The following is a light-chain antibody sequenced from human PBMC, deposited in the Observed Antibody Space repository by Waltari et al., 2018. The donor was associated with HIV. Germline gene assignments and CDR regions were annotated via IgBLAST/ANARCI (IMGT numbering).Light chain of an antibody. V-gene: IGLV1-40*01. CDR3: QSYDSSLSAWV. CDR1: SSNIGADYH. J-gene: IGLJ3*02. CDR2: GNT. Sequence: QSVLTQPPSLSGAPGQTVTISCTGTSSNIGADYHVHWYQQLPGTAPKLLISGNTIRPSGVPDRFSGSKSGTAACLAITGLQADDEADYYCQSYDSSLSAWVFGGGTKLTVL.